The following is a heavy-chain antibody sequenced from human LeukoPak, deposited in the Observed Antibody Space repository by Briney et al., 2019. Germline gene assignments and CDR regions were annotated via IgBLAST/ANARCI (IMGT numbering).Heavy chain of an antibody. CDR3: ARKGPRGYSSPHNWFDP. Sequence: SQTLSLTCTVSGGSISSSSHKWIWIRQPAGKGLECIGRIYPSGSTNYNPSLKSRVTISVDTSKNQFSLKLSSVTAADTAVYYCARKGPRGYSSPHNWFDPWGQGTLVTVSS. CDR2: IYPSGST. J-gene: IGHJ5*02. V-gene: IGHV4-61*02. CDR1: GGSISSSSHK. D-gene: IGHD6-19*01.